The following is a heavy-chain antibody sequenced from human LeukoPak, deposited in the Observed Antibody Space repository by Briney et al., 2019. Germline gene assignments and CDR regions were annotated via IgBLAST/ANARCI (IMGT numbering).Heavy chain of an antibody. Sequence: SETLSLTCTVSGGSISSYYWSWIRQPPGKGLEWIGYIYYSGSTNYNPSLKSRVTISVDTSKNQFSLKLSSVTAADTAVYYCARGDPVTMVRGVIITYYYYYGMDVWGQGTTVTVSS. CDR2: IYYSGST. V-gene: IGHV4-59*12. CDR1: GGSISSYY. D-gene: IGHD3-10*01. J-gene: IGHJ6*02. CDR3: ARGDPVTMVRGVIITYYYYYGMDV.